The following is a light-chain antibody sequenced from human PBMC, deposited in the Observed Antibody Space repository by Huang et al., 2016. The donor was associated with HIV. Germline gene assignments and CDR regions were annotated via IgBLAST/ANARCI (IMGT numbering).Light chain of an antibody. CDR3: MQALQTPT. J-gene: IGKJ5*01. CDR1: QSLLHTNGYNY. Sequence: DIVMTQSPLSLPVTLGEPASISCRSSQSLLHTNGYNYLDWYLQKPGQSPQLLIYLGSNRASGVPDRFSGSGSDTDFTLKISSVEAEDVGIYYCMQALQTPTFGQGTRLEMK. V-gene: IGKV2-28*01. CDR2: LGS.